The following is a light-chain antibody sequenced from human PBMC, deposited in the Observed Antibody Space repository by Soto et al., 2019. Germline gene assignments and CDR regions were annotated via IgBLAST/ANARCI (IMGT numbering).Light chain of an antibody. V-gene: IGKV3-20*01. Sequence: EVVLTQSPGTLSLSPGERATLSCRASQNIRGNELAWYQQKPGQAPRLLIYRGSSRATGIPDRFSRRGYGTDFTLTISRLEPEDFAVYYCQDYGTSAPWTFGQGTKVEIK. CDR3: QDYGTSAPWT. CDR1: QNIRGNE. CDR2: RGS. J-gene: IGKJ1*01.